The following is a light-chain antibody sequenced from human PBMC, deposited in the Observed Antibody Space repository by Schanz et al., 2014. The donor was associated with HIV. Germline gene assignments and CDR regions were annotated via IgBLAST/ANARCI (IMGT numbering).Light chain of an antibody. CDR2: DND. CDR1: SSKIGSNF. CDR3: ATWDTGLTAGELV. Sequence: QSALTQPPSVSAAPGQKVTISCSGDSSKIGSNFVSWYQQFPGAAPKLLIYDNDKRPSGIPDRFSGSKSATSATLGITGLQTGDEADYYCATWDTGLTAGELVFGTGTKLTVL. J-gene: IGLJ1*01. V-gene: IGLV1-51*01.